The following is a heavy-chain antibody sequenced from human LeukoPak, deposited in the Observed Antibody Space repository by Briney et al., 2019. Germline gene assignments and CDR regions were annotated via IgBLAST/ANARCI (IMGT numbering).Heavy chain of an antibody. CDR3: ARVCSYGNYPNGYNWFDP. Sequence: SETLSLTCAVYGGSFSGYYWSWIRQPPGKGLEWIGYIYYSGTTNYNPSLKRRVTISVDTSKNQFSLKLSSATAADTAVYYCARVCSYGNYPNGYNWFDPWGQGTLVTVSS. J-gene: IGHJ5*02. CDR2: IYYSGTT. V-gene: IGHV4-59*12. D-gene: IGHD1-7*01. CDR1: GGSFSGYY.